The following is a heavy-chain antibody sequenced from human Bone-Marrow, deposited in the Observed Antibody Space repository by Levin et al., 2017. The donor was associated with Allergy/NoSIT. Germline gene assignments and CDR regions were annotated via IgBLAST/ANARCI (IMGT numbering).Heavy chain of an antibody. V-gene: IGHV4-59*01. J-gene: IGHJ4*02. CDR3: ARTGRLAFDY. Sequence: SQTLSLTCTVSGGSISSYYWSWIRQPPGKGLEWIGYIYYSGSTNYNPSLKSRVTISVDTSKNQFSLKLSSVTAADTAVYYCARTGRLAFDYWGQGTLVTVSS. CDR1: GGSISSYY. CDR2: IYYSGST. D-gene: IGHD1-14*01.